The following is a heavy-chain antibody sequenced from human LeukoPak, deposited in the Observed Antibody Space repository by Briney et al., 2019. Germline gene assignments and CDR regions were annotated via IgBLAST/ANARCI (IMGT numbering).Heavy chain of an antibody. CDR2: IYYSGST. D-gene: IGHD4-17*01. V-gene: IGHV4-39*01. Sequence: TTSETLSLTCTVSGGSISSSSYYWGWIRQPPGKGLEWIGSIYYSGSTYYNPSLKSRVTISVDTSKNQFSLKLSSVTAADTAVYYCARPGYGDLHDAFDIWGQGTMVTVSS. CDR3: ARPGYGDLHDAFDI. J-gene: IGHJ3*02. CDR1: GGSISSSSYY.